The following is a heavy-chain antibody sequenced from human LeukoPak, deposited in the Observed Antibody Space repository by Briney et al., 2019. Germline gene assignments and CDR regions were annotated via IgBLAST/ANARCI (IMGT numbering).Heavy chain of an antibody. CDR2: ISAYNGNT. Sequence: GASVKVSCKASGYTFTSYGISWVRQAPGQGLEWMGWISAYNGNTNYAQKLQGRVTMTTDTSTSTAYMELRSLRSDATAVYYCARDTPQLVGATGGGFNFWGQGTLVTVSS. J-gene: IGHJ4*02. D-gene: IGHD1-26*01. CDR1: GYTFTSYG. V-gene: IGHV1-18*01. CDR3: ARDTPQLVGATGGGFNF.